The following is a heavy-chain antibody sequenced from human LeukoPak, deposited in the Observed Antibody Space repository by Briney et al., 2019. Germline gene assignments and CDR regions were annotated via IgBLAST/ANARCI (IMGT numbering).Heavy chain of an antibody. Sequence: PSETLSLTCAVSGGSISSYYWSWIRQPPGKGLEWIGYIYYSGSTNYNPSLKSRVTTSVDTSKNQFSLKLSSVTAADTAVYYCARDTGTVVDYWGQGTLVTVSS. J-gene: IGHJ4*02. V-gene: IGHV4-59*01. CDR3: ARDTGTVVDY. D-gene: IGHD4-23*01. CDR1: GGSISSYY. CDR2: IYYSGST.